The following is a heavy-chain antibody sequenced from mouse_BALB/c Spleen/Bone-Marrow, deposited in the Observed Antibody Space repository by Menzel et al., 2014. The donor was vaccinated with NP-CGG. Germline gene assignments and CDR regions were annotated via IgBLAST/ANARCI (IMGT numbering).Heavy chain of an antibody. CDR2: IDPANGNT. J-gene: IGHJ2*01. CDR3: ARLGNYGY. Sequence: EVQLQESGTELVKPGASVKLSCTASGFNIKDTYMHWVKQRPEQGLEWIGRIDPANGNTKYDPKFQGKATITADTSSNTAYLQLSSLTSKDTAVYYCARLGNYGYWGQGTTLTVSS. V-gene: IGHV14-3*02. D-gene: IGHD2-1*01. CDR1: GFNIKDTY.